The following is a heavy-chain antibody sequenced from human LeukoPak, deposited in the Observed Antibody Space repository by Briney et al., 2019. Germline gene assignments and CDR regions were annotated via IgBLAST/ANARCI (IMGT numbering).Heavy chain of an antibody. D-gene: IGHD4-23*01. CDR3: ATDSTGYGGNNWFDP. CDR1: GYTLTELS. Sequence: ASVKVSCKVSGYTLTELSMHWVRQAPGKGLEWMGGFDPEDGETIYAQKFQGIVTMTEDTSTDTAYMELSSLRSEDTAVYYCATDSTGYGGNNWFDPWGQGTLVTVSS. J-gene: IGHJ5*02. V-gene: IGHV1-24*01. CDR2: FDPEDGET.